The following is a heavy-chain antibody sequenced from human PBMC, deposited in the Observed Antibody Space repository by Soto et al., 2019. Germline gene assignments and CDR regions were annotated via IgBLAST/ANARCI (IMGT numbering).Heavy chain of an antibody. CDR1: GFTFSSYA. Sequence: LRLSCAASGFTFSSYAMHWVRQAPGKGLEWVAVISYDGSNKYYADSVKGRFTISRDNSKNTLYLQMNSLRSEDTAVYYCARGPNKNYDSSGYYDYWGQGTLVTVSS. J-gene: IGHJ4*02. D-gene: IGHD3-22*01. CDR3: ARGPNKNYDSSGYYDY. CDR2: ISYDGSNK. V-gene: IGHV3-30-3*01.